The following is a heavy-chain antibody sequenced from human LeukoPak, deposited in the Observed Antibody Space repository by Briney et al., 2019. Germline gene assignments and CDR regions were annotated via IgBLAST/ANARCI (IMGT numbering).Heavy chain of an antibody. CDR2: IYHSGSP. D-gene: IGHD3-3*01. V-gene: IGHV4-4*02. J-gene: IGHJ6*02. CDR1: GGSISSNNW. CDR3: ARANRKLRFLEWLPEGYYYYGMDV. Sequence: SGTLSLTCAVSGGSISSNNWWGWVRQPPGKGLEWIGEIYHSGSPNYNPSLKSRVTISVDKSRNHFSLDLSSVTAADTAVYYCARANRKLRFLEWLPEGYYYYGMDVWGPGTTVTVSS.